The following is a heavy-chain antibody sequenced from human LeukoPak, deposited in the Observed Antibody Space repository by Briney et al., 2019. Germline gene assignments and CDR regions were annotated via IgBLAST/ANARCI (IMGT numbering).Heavy chain of an antibody. CDR2: IKQDGSEK. CDR3: AREPYLAYCGGDCYSLINYYYYGMDV. CDR1: GFTFSSYA. V-gene: IGHV3-7*01. D-gene: IGHD2-21*02. Sequence: GGSLRLSCAASGFTFSSYAMSWVRQAPGKGLEWVANIKQDGSEKYYVDSVKGRFTISRDNAKNSLYLQMNSLRAEDTAVYYCAREPYLAYCGGDCYSLINYYYYGMDVWGQGTTVTVSS. J-gene: IGHJ6*02.